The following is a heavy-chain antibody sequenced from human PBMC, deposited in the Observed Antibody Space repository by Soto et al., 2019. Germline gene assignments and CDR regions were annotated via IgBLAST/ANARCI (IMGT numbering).Heavy chain of an antibody. V-gene: IGHV3-74*01. Sequence: GGSLRLSCAASGFTFSSYWMHWVRQAPGKGLLCVSRINSDGSSTNYADSVKGRFTTSRDNARNTLYLQMNSLRAEDTAVYYCARGYGSGRYYNRIDYWGQGTLVTVSS. D-gene: IGHD3-10*01. CDR2: INSDGSST. CDR1: GFTFSSYW. CDR3: ARGYGSGRYYNRIDY. J-gene: IGHJ4*02.